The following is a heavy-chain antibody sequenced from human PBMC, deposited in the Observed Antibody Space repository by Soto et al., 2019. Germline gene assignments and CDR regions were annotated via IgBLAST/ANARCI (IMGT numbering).Heavy chain of an antibody. J-gene: IGHJ6*02. V-gene: IGHV3-23*01. D-gene: IGHD6-13*01. CDR1: GFTFSSYA. CDR2: ISGSGGST. Sequence: GGSLRLSCAASGFTFSSYAMSWVRQAPGKGLEWVSAISGSGGSTYYADSVKGRFTISRDNSKNTLYLQMNSLRAEDTAVYYCANLETAVSYSSSWYRPVYYYYGMDVWGQGTTVTVSS. CDR3: ANLETAVSYSSSWYRPVYYYYGMDV.